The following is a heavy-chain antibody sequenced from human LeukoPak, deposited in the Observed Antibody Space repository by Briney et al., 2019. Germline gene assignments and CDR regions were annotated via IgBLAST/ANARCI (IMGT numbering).Heavy chain of an antibody. J-gene: IGHJ4*02. CDR2: ISGSGPYT. Sequence: PGGSLRLSCAASGFTFSSYAMSWVRQAPGTGLEWVSGISGSGPYTFYTDSVKGRFTISRDSSKNTLYLQMNSLRAEDTALYYCAKHGYCSGISCFFDFWGQGTLVTVSS. CDR3: AKHGYCSGISCFFDF. V-gene: IGHV3-23*01. CDR1: GFTFSSYA. D-gene: IGHD2-2*03.